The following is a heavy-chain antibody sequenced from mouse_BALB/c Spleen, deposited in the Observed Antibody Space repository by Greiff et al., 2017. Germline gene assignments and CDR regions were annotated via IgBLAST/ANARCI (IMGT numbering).Heavy chain of an antibody. V-gene: IGHV1-69*02. CDR3: ARDDGNDY. J-gene: IGHJ2*01. D-gene: IGHD2-1*01. CDR2: IYPSDSYT. Sequence: QVQLQQPGAELVRPGASVKLSCKASGYTFTSYWINWVKQRPGQGLEWIGNIYPSDSYTNYNQKFKDKATLTVDKSSSTAYRQLSSPTSEDSAVYYCARDDGNDYWGQGTTLTVSS. CDR1: GYTFTSYW.